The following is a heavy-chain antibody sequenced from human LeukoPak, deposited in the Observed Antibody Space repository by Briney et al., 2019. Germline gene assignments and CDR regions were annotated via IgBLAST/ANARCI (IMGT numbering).Heavy chain of an antibody. V-gene: IGHV3-7*01. J-gene: IGHJ4*02. Sequence: LSGGSLRLSCAASGLKFSSYWMSWVRQAPGKGLEWVANIKQDGSDKYYVDSVKSRFTISRDNAKNSLYLQMNSLRAEDTAVYYCASQSRYCSGDSCYSFDYWGQGTLVTVSS. CDR1: GLKFSSYW. CDR3: ASQSRYCSGDSCYSFDY. CDR2: IKQDGSDK. D-gene: IGHD2-15*01.